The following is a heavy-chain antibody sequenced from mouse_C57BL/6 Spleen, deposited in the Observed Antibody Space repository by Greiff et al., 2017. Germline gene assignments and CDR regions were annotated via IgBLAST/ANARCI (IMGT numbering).Heavy chain of an antibody. V-gene: IGHV6-3*01. CDR3: TGGPPIYYDYDGFAY. CDR1: GFTFSNYW. D-gene: IGHD2-4*01. Sequence: EVQVVESGGGLVQPGGSMKLSCVASGFTFSNYWMNWVRQSPEKGLEWVAQIRLKSDNYATHYAESVKGRFTISRDDSKSSVYLQMNNLRAEDTGIYYCTGGPPIYYDYDGFAYWGQGTLVTVSA. J-gene: IGHJ3*01. CDR2: IRLKSDNYAT.